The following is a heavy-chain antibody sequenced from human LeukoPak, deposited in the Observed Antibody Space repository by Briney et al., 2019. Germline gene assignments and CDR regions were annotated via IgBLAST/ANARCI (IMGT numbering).Heavy chain of an antibody. Sequence: ASVKVSCRASGYTFTSYDVNWVRQATGQGLEWMRWMNPNSGNTGYAQKFQGRVTMTRTTSISTAYMELSSLRSEDTAVYYCARGCLYYDFWSGYYMARHCWVYWGQGTLVTVSS. CDR2: MNPNSGNT. CDR3: ARGCLYYDFWSGYYMARHCWVY. J-gene: IGHJ4*02. CDR1: GYTFTSYD. V-gene: IGHV1-8*01. D-gene: IGHD3-3*01.